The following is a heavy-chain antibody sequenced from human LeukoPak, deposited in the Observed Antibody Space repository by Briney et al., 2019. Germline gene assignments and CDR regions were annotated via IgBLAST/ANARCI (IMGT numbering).Heavy chain of an antibody. V-gene: IGHV3-48*02. CDR1: GFTFSSYS. CDR3: ATDQRYAFDY. Sequence: GGSLRLSCAASGFTFSSYSMNCVRQAPGKGLEWISNIRTTAEGAKYAYYADSVKGRVTISRDDGKNTLYLHMNSLRDDDTAVYYCATDQRYAFDYWGQGILVTVSS. CDR2: IRTTAEGAKYA. J-gene: IGHJ4*02. D-gene: IGHD3-9*01.